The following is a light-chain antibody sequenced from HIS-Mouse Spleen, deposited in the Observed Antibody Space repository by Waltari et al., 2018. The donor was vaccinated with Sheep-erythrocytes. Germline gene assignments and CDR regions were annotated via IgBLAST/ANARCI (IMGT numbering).Light chain of an antibody. CDR3: CSYAGSYNHV. CDR1: SSHVGCYNY. J-gene: IGLJ1*01. V-gene: IGLV2-11*01. Sequence: QSALTQPRSVSGSPGQSVPISCTGPSSHVGCYNYVSWYQQHPGKAPKLMIYDVSKRPSGVPDRFSGSKSGNTASLTISGLQAEDEADYYCCSYAGSYNHVFATGTKVTVL. CDR2: DVS.